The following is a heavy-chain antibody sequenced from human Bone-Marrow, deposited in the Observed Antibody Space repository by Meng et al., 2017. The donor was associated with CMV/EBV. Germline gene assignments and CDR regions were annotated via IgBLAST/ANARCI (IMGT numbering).Heavy chain of an antibody. V-gene: IGHV3-66*02. CDR2: IYSGGST. D-gene: IGHD3-10*01. CDR3: AAGVLWFGAGDY. J-gene: IGHJ4*02. CDR1: GFTVSSNY. Sequence: GESLKISCAASGFTVSSNYMSWVRQAPGKGLEWVSVIYSGGSTYYADSVKGRFTIPRDNSKNTLYLQMNSLKAEDTAVYYCAAGVLWFGAGDYWGQGTLVTVSS.